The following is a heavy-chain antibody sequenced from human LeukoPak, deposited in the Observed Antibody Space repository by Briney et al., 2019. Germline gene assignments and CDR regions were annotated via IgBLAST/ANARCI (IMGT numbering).Heavy chain of an antibody. Sequence: PGGSLRLSCAASAFTFSSYGMHWVRQAPGKGLEWVAYIQYDRTNEQYAHSVKGRFRISRDNSNNILYLQMNSLRAEDTAVYYCAKASAMIVVVSKHFDYWGQGTLVTVSS. CDR2: IQYDRTNE. CDR3: AKASAMIVVVSKHFDY. V-gene: IGHV3-30*02. D-gene: IGHD3-22*01. CDR1: AFTFSSYG. J-gene: IGHJ4*02.